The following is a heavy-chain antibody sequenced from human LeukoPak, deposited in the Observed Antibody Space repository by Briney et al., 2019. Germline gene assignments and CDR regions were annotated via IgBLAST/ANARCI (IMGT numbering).Heavy chain of an antibody. Sequence: PSETLSLTCTVSGGSISSSSYYWGWIRQPPGKGLEWIGSIYYSGSTYYNPSLKSRVTISVDTSKNQFSLKLSSVTAADTAVYHCARDYGLRDGYSYFDYWGQGTLVTVSS. CDR1: GGSISSSSYY. CDR2: IYYSGST. J-gene: IGHJ4*02. D-gene: IGHD5-24*01. CDR3: ARDYGLRDGYSYFDY. V-gene: IGHV4-39*07.